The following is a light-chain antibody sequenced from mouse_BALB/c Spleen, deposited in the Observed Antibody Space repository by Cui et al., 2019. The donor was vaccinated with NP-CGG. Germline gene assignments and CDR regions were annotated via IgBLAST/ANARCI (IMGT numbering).Light chain of an antibody. Sequence: QTVVTQESALTPSPVETVTLTCRSSTGAVTTSNYANWVQEKPDHLFNGLIGGTINRPPGVPARFSGSLIGDKAALTITGAQTEDEAIYFCALWYSNHWVFGGGTKLTVL. CDR2: GTI. CDR3: ALWYSNHWV. J-gene: IGLJ1*01. V-gene: IGLV1*01. CDR1: TGAVTTSNY.